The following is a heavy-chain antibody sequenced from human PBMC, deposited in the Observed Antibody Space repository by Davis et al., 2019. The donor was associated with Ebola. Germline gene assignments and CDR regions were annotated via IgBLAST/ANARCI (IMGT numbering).Heavy chain of an antibody. CDR3: AKGTITFGGVIALA. CDR1: GFTFSSYA. D-gene: IGHD3-16*02. Sequence: PGGSLRLSCAASGFTFSSYAMHWVRQAPGKGLEWVAVISYDGSNKYYADSVKGRFTISRDNSKNTLYLQMNSLRAEDTAVYYCAKGTITFGGVIALAWGQGTLVTVSS. V-gene: IGHV3-30-3*01. J-gene: IGHJ4*02. CDR2: ISYDGSNK.